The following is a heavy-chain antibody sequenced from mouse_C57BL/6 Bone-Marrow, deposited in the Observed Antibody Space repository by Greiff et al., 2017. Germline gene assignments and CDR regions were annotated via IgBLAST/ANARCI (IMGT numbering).Heavy chain of an antibody. CDR3: ARAGDGYYGWFAY. D-gene: IGHD2-3*01. Sequence: VKLMESGAELVKPGASVKISCKASGYAFSSYWMNWVKQRPGKGLEWIGQIYPGDGDTNYNGKFKGKATLTADKSSSTAYMQLSSLTSEDSAVYFCARAGDGYYGWFAYWGQVTLVTVSA. V-gene: IGHV1-80*01. CDR1: GYAFSSYW. J-gene: IGHJ3*01. CDR2: IYPGDGDT.